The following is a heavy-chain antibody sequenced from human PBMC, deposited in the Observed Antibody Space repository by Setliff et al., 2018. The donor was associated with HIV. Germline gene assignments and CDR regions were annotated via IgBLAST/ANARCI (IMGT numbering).Heavy chain of an antibody. V-gene: IGHV1-8*03. Sequence: ASVKVSCKASGYIFTSYDINWVRQATGQGLEWMGWMNPNSGKAGYAQKLQGRVTITRNTSINTAYMELSSLRSEDTAVYYCARGYLISGTQKSYYMDVWGKGTTVTVSS. CDR1: GYIFTSYD. J-gene: IGHJ6*03. D-gene: IGHD1-26*01. CDR3: ARGYLISGTQKSYYMDV. CDR2: MNPNSGKA.